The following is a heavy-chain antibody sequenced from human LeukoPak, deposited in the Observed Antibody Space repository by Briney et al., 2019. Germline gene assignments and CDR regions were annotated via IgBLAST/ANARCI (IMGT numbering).Heavy chain of an antibody. D-gene: IGHD2-15*01. J-gene: IGHJ4*02. Sequence: GGSLRLSCAASGFTFNSYDMTWVRQAPGKGLEWVSGISGSGGSTYYEDSVKGRFTISRDNSKNTLYLQMNSLRAEDTAVYYCAKNSGGTCYSHLDYWGQGTLVTVSS. CDR3: AKNSGGTCYSHLDY. CDR1: GFTFNSYD. CDR2: ISGSGGST. V-gene: IGHV3-23*01.